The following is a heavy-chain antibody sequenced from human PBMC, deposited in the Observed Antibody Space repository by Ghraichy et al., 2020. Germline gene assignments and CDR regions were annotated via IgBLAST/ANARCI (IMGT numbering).Heavy chain of an antibody. J-gene: IGHJ5*01. D-gene: IGHD6-13*01. Sequence: SVKVSCKASGGTPSMYTLNWVRQAPGQGLEWLGRIIPVLRTVDYAQNFQGRVTITADKSTSTAYMELSSLRSEDTAIYYCADSGSWYSGGFDSWGQGTPVTVSS. CDR2: IIPVLRTV. CDR3: ADSGSWYSGGFDS. CDR1: GGTPSMYT. V-gene: IGHV1-69*08.